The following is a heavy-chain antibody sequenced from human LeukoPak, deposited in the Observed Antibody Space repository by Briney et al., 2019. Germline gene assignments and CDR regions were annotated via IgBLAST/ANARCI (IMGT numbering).Heavy chain of an antibody. J-gene: IGHJ4*02. CDR3: AKGGIAAAGTSFYFDS. CDR1: GFTFSTYG. D-gene: IGHD6-13*01. Sequence: SLRLSCVAPGFTFSTYGMHWVRQAPRKGLEWVGDIWYDGSIIYYADSVKDRFTISRDNSKNTLYMQMNSLRGEDTAVYSCAKGGIAAAGTSFYFDSWGQGTLVTVSS. V-gene: IGHV3-33*06. CDR2: IWYDGSII.